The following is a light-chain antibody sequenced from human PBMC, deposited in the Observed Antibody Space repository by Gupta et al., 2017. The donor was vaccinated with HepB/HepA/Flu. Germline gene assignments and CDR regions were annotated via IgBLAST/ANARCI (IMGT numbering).Light chain of an antibody. CDR2: SSS. CDR1: QGISRW. Sequence: DIQMTQSPSSVSASVGDRVTITCRASQGISRWLAWYQQKPGKAPNLLIYSSSSLQSGVPSSFSGSGSGTDFTLTISSLQPEDFATYYCQQTNSFPLTFGHGTKVDIK. V-gene: IGKV1-12*01. J-gene: IGKJ3*01. CDR3: QQTNSFPLT.